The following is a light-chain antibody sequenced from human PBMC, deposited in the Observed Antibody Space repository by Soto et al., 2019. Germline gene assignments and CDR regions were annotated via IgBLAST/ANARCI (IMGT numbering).Light chain of an antibody. CDR1: NIGTKT. CDR2: DDS. J-gene: IGLJ1*01. CDR3: QVWDISSDHYV. V-gene: IGLV3-21*02. Sequence: SYELTQPPSVSVAPGQTARITCGGTNIGTKTVHWYQQKPGQAPVLVVYDDSDRPSGIPERFSGSNSGNTATLTISRVEAGDEADYYCQVWDISSDHYVFGTGTKLTVL.